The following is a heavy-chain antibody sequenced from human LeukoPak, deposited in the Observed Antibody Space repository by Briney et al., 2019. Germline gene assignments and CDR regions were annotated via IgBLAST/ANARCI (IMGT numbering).Heavy chain of an antibody. CDR2: VYYTGST. Sequence: PSETLSLTCTVSVGSISSYYWSWVRQPPAKGLEWIGFVYYTGSTNYSPSLKSRVTISVDTSKNQFSLKLRSVTAADMAVDYCARISSSNWYNERGAFDVWGKGTMVTVSS. J-gene: IGHJ3*01. CDR3: ARISSSNWYNERGAFDV. D-gene: IGHD6-13*01. CDR1: VGSISSYY. V-gene: IGHV4-59*01.